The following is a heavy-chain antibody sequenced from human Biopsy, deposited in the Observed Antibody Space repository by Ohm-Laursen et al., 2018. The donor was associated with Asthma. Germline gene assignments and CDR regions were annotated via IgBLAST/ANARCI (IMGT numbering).Heavy chain of an antibody. CDR3: ASDFPKDYVRYNFQF. D-gene: IGHD4-17*01. CDR2: HDHEEGGT. CDR1: GGTSSNFA. J-gene: IGHJ4*02. Sequence: ASVKVSCKAPGGTSSNFAISWVRQAPGQGLEWLGGHDHEEGGTVNARRFQGRVTMTEDTSTDTAYMELSSLSSDDTAVYYCASDFPKDYVRYNFQFWGQGTLVTVSS. V-gene: IGHV1-24*01.